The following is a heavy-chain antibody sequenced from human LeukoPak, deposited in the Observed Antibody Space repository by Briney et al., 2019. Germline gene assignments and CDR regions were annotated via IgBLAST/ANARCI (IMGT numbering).Heavy chain of an antibody. CDR2: ISGGGRST. J-gene: IGHJ6*02. CDR3: AKADNLAVVWDFWSGYYSYYGMDV. Sequence: GGSLRLSCGASGFTFSTYGMSWVRQAPGKGLEWVSSISGGGRSTYYTDSVKGRFTISRDNSKNTLYLQMNSLRAEDTAVYYCAKADNLAVVWDFWSGYYSYYGMDVWGQGTTVTVSS. V-gene: IGHV3-23*01. D-gene: IGHD3-3*01. CDR1: GFTFSTYG.